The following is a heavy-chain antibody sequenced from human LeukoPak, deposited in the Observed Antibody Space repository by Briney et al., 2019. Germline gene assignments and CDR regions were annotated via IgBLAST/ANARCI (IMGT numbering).Heavy chain of an antibody. CDR2: ISYDGSNK. D-gene: IGHD1-26*01. CDR3: ARDSFKRYSGYFDY. Sequence: PGRSLRLSCAASGFTFSSYAMLWVRQAPGKGLEGVAVISYDGSNKYYADFVKGRFTISRDNSKNTLYLQMDSLRAEDTAVYYCARDSFKRYSGYFDYWGQGTLVTVSS. J-gene: IGHJ4*02. CDR1: GFTFSSYA. V-gene: IGHV3-30*04.